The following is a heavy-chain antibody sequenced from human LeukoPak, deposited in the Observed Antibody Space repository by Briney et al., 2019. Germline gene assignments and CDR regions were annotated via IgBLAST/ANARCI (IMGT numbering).Heavy chain of an antibody. D-gene: IGHD3-10*01. Sequence: PSETLSFTCTVSGGSISSGGYYWSWIRQHPGKGLEWIGYIYYSGSTYYNPSLKSRVTISVDTSKNQFSLKLSSVTAADTAVYYCARGLHKGVGSGSWFNYWGQGTLVTVSS. J-gene: IGHJ4*02. CDR3: ARGLHKGVGSGSWFNY. CDR1: GGSISSGGYY. CDR2: IYYSGST. V-gene: IGHV4-31*03.